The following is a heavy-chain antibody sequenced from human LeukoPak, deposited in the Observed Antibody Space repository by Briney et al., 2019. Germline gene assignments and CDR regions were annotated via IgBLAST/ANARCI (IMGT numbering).Heavy chain of an antibody. CDR1: GFTFSSYS. D-gene: IGHD5-12*01. CDR2: ISSSSSTI. J-gene: IGHJ4*02. V-gene: IGHV3-48*01. CDR3: ASGWLRRDF. Sequence: PGGSLRLSCAASGFTFSSYSMNWVRQAPGKGLEWVSYISSSSSTIYYADSVKGRFTISRDNAKNSLYLQMNSLRAEDPAVYYCASGWLRRDFWGQGTLVTVSS.